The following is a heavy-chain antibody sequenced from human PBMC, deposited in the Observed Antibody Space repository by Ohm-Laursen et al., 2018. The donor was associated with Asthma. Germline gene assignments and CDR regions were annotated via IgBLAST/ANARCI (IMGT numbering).Heavy chain of an antibody. D-gene: IGHD4-17*01. CDR2: INTNTGNP. J-gene: IGHJ6*02. CDR1: GYTFTRFA. Sequence: ASVKVSCKASGYTFTRFAVNWVRQAPGQGLEWLGWINTNTGNPTFAQSLTGRFVLSLDASVSTAYLQISSLKAEDTAVYYCARGNSHDYGDYADLYYYYGMDVWGQGTTVTVSS. V-gene: IGHV7-4-1*02. CDR3: ARGNSHDYGDYADLYYYYGMDV.